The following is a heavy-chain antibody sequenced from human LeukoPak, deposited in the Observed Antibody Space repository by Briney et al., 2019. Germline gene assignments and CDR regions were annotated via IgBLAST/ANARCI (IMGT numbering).Heavy chain of an antibody. CDR1: GGSISSGDYY. CDR2: IYYSGST. D-gene: IGHD4-17*01. Sequence: KPSETLSLTCTVSGGSISSGDYYWSWIRQPPGKGLEWIGYIYYSGSTYYNPSLKSRVTISVGTSKNQFSLKLSSVTAADTAVYYCARDRIPYGDYHYYYYGMDVWGQGTTVTVSS. J-gene: IGHJ6*02. V-gene: IGHV4-30-4*01. CDR3: ARDRIPYGDYHYYYYGMDV.